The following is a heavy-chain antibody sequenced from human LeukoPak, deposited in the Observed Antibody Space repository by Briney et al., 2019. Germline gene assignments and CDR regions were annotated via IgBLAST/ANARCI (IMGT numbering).Heavy chain of an antibody. D-gene: IGHD3-10*01. CDR1: GGSISSYY. Sequence: RPSETLSLTCTVSGGSISSYYWSWIRQPPGKGLEWIGYIYYSGSTNYNPSLKSRVTMSVDTSKNQFSLKLSSVTAADTAVYYCARGDLNPLGESGVRYYFDYWGQGTLVTVSS. CDR3: ARGDLNPLGESGVRYYFDY. V-gene: IGHV4-59*12. J-gene: IGHJ4*02. CDR2: IYYSGST.